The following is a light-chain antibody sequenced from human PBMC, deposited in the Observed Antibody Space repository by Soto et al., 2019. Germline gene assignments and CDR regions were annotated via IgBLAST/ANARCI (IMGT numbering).Light chain of an antibody. V-gene: IGLV1-44*01. CDR1: SSNIGSNT. CDR2: SNN. J-gene: IGLJ2*01. CDR3: AAWDDSLIGPV. Sequence: QPVLTQPPSASGTPGQRVTISCSGSSSNIGSNTVNWYQQLPGTAPKLLIYSNNQRPSGVPDRFSGSKSGTSASLAISGLQSEDEADYYCAAWDDSLIGPVFGRGTKLTVL.